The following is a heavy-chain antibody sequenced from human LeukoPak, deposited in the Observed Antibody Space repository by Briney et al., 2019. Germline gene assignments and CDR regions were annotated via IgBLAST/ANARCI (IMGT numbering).Heavy chain of an antibody. CDR2: IKPDESEK. D-gene: IGHD5-18*01. CDR1: EFPFSSNW. J-gene: IGHJ5*02. Sequence: PGGSLRLSCTASEFPFSSNWMSWVRQAPGRGLEWVAIIKPDESEKYYMDSLKGRFTISRDNAQNSLYLQMNSLRVEDTAVYYCASTANNWFDPWGQGTLVTVSS. V-gene: IGHV3-7*05. CDR3: ASTANNWFDP.